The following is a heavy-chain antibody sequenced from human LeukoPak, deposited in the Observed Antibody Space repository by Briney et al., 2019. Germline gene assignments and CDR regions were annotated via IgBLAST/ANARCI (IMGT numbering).Heavy chain of an antibody. J-gene: IGHJ5*02. V-gene: IGHV4-30-2*05. CDR3: ARVSLRHNWFDP. D-gene: IGHD5/OR15-5a*01. CDR2: TYHSGST. CDR1: GGSISSGGYS. Sequence: PSETLSLTCAVSGGSISSGGYSWSWIRQPPGKGLEWIGYTYHSGSTYYNPSLKSRVTISVDTSKNQFSLKLSSVTAADTAVYYCARVSLRHNWFDPWGQGTLVTVSS.